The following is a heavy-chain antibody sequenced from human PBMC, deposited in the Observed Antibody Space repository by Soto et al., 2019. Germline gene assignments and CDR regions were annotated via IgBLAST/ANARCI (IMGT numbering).Heavy chain of an antibody. V-gene: IGHV3-48*03. CDR1: GFTFSYYE. J-gene: IGHJ5*02. D-gene: IGHD6-13*01. CDR2: ISHTDRLT. CDR3: ARDTGRASADL. Sequence: DVQLLESGGDLVQPGGSLRLSCVGSGFTFSYYEMNWVRQAPGKGLERVAFISHTDRLTHYPDSVKGRFTISRDNAQNSLYLEMTSLRVEDTGVYYCARDTGRASADLWGQGTLVTVSS.